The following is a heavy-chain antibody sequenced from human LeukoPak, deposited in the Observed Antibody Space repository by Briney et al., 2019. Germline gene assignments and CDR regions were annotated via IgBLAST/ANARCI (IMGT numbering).Heavy chain of an antibody. Sequence: SETLSLTCTVSGGSNSSRGYYWGWIRQPPGQGLEWIGSFYYTGSTYYNPSLKSRVTISVDTSKNQFSLRLSSVTAADAAVYYCARHISGADFDYWGQGTLVTVSS. CDR1: GGSNSSRGYY. V-gene: IGHV4-39*01. CDR2: FYYTGST. D-gene: IGHD1-14*01. J-gene: IGHJ4*02. CDR3: ARHISGADFDY.